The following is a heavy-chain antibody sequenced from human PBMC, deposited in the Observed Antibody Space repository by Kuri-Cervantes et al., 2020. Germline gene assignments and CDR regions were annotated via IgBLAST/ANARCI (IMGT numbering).Heavy chain of an antibody. D-gene: IGHD1-26*01. Sequence: SVKVSCKASGCTFSSYAISWVRQAPGQGLEWMGGIIPIFGTANYAQKFQGRVTITADESTSTAYMELSSLRSEDTAVYYCATPGFYGGRIGYFDYWGQGTLVTVSS. CDR3: ATPGFYGGRIGYFDY. J-gene: IGHJ4*02. V-gene: IGHV1-69*13. CDR1: GCTFSSYA. CDR2: IIPIFGTA.